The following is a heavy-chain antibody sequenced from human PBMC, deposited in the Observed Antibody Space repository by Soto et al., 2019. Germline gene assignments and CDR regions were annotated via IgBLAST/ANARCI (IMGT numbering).Heavy chain of an antibody. V-gene: IGHV3-74*01. CDR3: ARARARGLLGPDY. D-gene: IGHD3-10*01. J-gene: IGHJ4*02. Sequence: PGGSPRLSFATPCFTFRSYWMHRVPPIPGKGLVWVARINSDGSSTNYADSVKGRFTISRDNAKNTLYLQMNSLRVEDTAVYYCARARARGLLGPDYWGQGTLVTVSS. CDR1: CFTFRSYW. CDR2: INSDGSST.